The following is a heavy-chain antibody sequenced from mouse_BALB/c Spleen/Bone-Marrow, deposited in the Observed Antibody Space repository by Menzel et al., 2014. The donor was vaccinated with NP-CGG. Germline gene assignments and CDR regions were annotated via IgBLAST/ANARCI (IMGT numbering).Heavy chain of an antibody. Sequence: EVQGVESGGGLVQPGGSLKLSCAASGFTFSSYTMSRVRQTPEKRLEWVAYISNGGGSTYYPDTVKGRFTISRDNAKNTLYLQMSSLKSEDTAMYYCARRAGAYWGQGTLVTVSA. CDR1: GFTFSSYT. D-gene: IGHD3-3*01. V-gene: IGHV5-12-2*01. CDR3: ARRAGAY. CDR2: ISNGGGST. J-gene: IGHJ3*01.